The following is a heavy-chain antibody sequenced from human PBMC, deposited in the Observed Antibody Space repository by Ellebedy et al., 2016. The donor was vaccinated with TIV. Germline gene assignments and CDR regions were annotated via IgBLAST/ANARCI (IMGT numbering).Heavy chain of an antibody. D-gene: IGHD1-26*01. Sequence: GESLKISCAASGFAFSTYSMNWVRQAPGKGLEWVGRIKTQTEGGTTDYAAPVSGRFTISRDDFRDTVYLQMNSLKTEDTGVYYCATDWGSGSYPSLDHWGQGTLVTVSS. CDR2: IKTQTEGGTT. CDR1: GFAFSTYS. CDR3: ATDWGSGSYPSLDH. J-gene: IGHJ4*02. V-gene: IGHV3-15*01.